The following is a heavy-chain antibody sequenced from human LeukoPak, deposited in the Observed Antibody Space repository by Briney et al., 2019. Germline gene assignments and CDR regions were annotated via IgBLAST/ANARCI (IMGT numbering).Heavy chain of an antibody. CDR2: MNPNSGNT. D-gene: IGHD1-26*01. CDR1: GYTFTSYD. V-gene: IGHV1-8*03. J-gene: IGHJ5*02. Sequence: GASVKVSCKASGYTFTSYDINWVRQATGQGLEWMGWMNPNSGNTGYAQKFQGRVTITRNTSISTAYMELSSLRSEDTAVYYCAKRPSRIVGVSNWFDPWGQGTLVTVSS. CDR3: AKRPSRIVGVSNWFDP.